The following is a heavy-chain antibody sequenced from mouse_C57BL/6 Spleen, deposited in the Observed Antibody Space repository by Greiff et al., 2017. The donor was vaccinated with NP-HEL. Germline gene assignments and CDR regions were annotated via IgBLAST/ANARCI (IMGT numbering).Heavy chain of an antibody. CDR2: INPSTGGT. D-gene: IGHD3-1*01. CDR3: ARSGIDAMDY. V-gene: IGHV1-42*01. J-gene: IGHJ4*01. CDR1: GYSFTGYY. Sequence: EVKLVEPGPELVKPGASVKISCKASGYSFTGYYMNWVKQSPEKSLEWIGEINPSTGGTTYNQKFKAKATLTVDKSSSTAYMQLKSLTSEDAAVYYCARSGIDAMDYWGQGTSVTVSS.